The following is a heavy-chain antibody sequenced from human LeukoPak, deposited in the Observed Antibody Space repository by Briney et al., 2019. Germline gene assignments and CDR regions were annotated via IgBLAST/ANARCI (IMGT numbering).Heavy chain of an antibody. CDR2: ISAYSGNT. CDR3: ARATLPRYYYDSSGYGDY. CDR1: GYTFTSYG. Sequence: GASVKVSFKASGYTFTSYGFSWVRQAPGQGLELMGLISAYSGNTNYAQKLQGRVTMTTDTSTSTAYMELRSLRSDDTAVYYCARATLPRYYYDSSGYGDYWGQGTLVTVSS. D-gene: IGHD3-22*01. J-gene: IGHJ4*02. V-gene: IGHV1-18*01.